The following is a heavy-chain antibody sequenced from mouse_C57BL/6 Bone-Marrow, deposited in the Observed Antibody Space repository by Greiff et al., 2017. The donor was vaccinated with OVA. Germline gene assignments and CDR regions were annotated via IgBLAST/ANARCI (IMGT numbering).Heavy chain of an antibody. CDR3: ARELLRLFAY. CDR2: ISYDGSN. D-gene: IGHD1-1*01. CDR1: GYSITSGYY. V-gene: IGHV3-6*01. Sequence: EVQLVESGPGLVKPSQSLSLTCSVTGYSITSGYYWNWIRQFPGNKLEWMGYISYDGSNNYNPSLKNRISITRDTSKNQFFLKLKSVTTEDTATYYCARELLRLFAYWGQGTLVTVSA. J-gene: IGHJ3*01.